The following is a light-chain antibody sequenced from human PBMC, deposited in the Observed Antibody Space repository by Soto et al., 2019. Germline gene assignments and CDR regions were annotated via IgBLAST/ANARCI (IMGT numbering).Light chain of an antibody. CDR1: SSDIGAYNY. CDR3: SSYTGSSTPYV. CDR2: EVS. Sequence: QSALTQSACVSGSPGQSITISCTGTSSDIGAYNYVSWYQQHPGKAPKLMIYEVSNRPSGVSNRFSGSKSGNTASLTISGLQDEDEAEYYCSSYTGSSTPYVFGTGTKLTVL. V-gene: IGLV2-14*01. J-gene: IGLJ1*01.